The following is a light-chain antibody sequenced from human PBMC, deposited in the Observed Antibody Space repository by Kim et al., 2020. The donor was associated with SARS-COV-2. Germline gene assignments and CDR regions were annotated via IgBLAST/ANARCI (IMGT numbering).Light chain of an antibody. V-gene: IGKV2-24*01. CDR2: KIS. J-gene: IGKJ4*01. CDR3: MQATQFPLT. Sequence: PAPHPRKVRPSLRDSYGNPHMSLAEPRPCPAPRLLNYKISNRFSGVPDRFSGSGAGTDFTLKISRVEAEDVGVYYCMQATQFPLTFGGGTKVDIK. CDR1: PSLRDSYGNPH.